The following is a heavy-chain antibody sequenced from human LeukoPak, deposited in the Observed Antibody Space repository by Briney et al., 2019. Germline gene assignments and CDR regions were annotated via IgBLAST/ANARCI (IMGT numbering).Heavy chain of an antibody. CDR1: GFTFSDYY. J-gene: IGHJ4*02. CDR3: ARGPRGNWNYPPWDY. Sequence: GGSLRLSCAASGFTFSDYYISWIRQAPGKGLEWVSSISGSGDTTYYADSVKGRFTISRDNAKNSLYLQMNSLRAEDTAVYYCARGPRGNWNYPPWDYWGQGTLVTVSS. CDR2: ISGSGDTT. V-gene: IGHV3-11*04. D-gene: IGHD1-7*01.